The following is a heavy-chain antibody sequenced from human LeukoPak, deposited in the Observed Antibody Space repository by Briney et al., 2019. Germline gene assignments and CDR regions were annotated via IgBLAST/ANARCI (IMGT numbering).Heavy chain of an antibody. CDR1: GFTFSSYG. CDR2: INQDGSTT. CDR3: ARIGYSSSSFDY. J-gene: IGHJ4*02. D-gene: IGHD2-15*01. V-gene: IGHV3-7*01. Sequence: GGTLRLSCAASGFTFSSYGMSWVRQAPGKGLEWVANINQDGSTTYYVDSVKGRLTISRDNAKNSVFLQMDSLRTDDTAVYYCARIGYSSSSFDYWGQGTLVTVSS.